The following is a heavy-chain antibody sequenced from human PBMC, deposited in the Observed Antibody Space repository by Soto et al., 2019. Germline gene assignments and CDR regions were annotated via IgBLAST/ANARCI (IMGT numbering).Heavy chain of an antibody. CDR1: GLTFSSPW. V-gene: IGHV3-74*01. J-gene: IGHJ6*02. Sequence: GSLRPKSSVQGLTFSSPWMQWVRQAPGKGLVWVSYINSDGTTTTHADSVKGRFTISRDNAKKTLYLQMNSLRAEDTAVYYCARDVSYSMDVWGQGTKDTITS. CDR2: INSDGTTT. CDR3: ARDVSYSMDV.